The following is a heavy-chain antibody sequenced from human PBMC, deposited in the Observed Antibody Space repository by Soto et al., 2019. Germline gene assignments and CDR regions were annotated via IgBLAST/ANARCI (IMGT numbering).Heavy chain of an antibody. J-gene: IGHJ6*03. Sequence: QVQLQESGPGLVKPSETLSLTCAVSGGSITHYYWAWIRQPPGQGLEWIGYIYNSVNTKYNPSLKGRVTKLMATSKSQFSLNLSSVTAADPAVYYFAIHFNGVLTDMRAPAGMDVWGRGTTVTVSS. CDR1: GGSITHYY. V-gene: IGHV4-59*01. CDR3: AIHFNGVLTDMRAPAGMDV. CDR2: IYNSVNT. D-gene: IGHD1-20*01.